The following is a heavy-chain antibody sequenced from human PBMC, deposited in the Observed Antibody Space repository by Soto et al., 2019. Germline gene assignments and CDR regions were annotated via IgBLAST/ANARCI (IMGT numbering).Heavy chain of an antibody. Sequence: PGGSLKISCKGSGYSFTSYWISWVRQMPGKGLEWMGRIDPSDSYTNYSPSFQGHVTISADKSISTAYLQWSSLKASDTAMYYCARWDTIFGVVNYYGMDVWGQGTTVTVSS. V-gene: IGHV5-10-1*01. D-gene: IGHD3-3*01. J-gene: IGHJ6*02. CDR3: ARWDTIFGVVNYYGMDV. CDR1: GYSFTSYW. CDR2: IDPSDSYT.